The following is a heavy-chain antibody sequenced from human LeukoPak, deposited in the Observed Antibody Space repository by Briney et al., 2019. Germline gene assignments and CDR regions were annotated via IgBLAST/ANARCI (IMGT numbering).Heavy chain of an antibody. Sequence: SETLSLICTVSDDSISLYYWSWIRQPPGKGLEWIGYIYYSGSTNYNPSLKSRVTISVDTSKNQFSLKLSSVTAADTAVYYCASIDYYDNPVFDYWGQGTLVTVSS. V-gene: IGHV4-59*01. CDR1: DDSISLYY. CDR3: ASIDYYDNPVFDY. CDR2: IYYSGST. J-gene: IGHJ4*02. D-gene: IGHD3-22*01.